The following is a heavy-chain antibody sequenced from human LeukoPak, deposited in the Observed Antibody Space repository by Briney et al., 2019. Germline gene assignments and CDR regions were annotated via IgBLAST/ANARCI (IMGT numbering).Heavy chain of an antibody. V-gene: IGHV4-39*01. CDR3: ARRGALDFWSGYYAFGGWFDP. Sequence: SETLSLTCTVSGGSISSSSYYWGWIRQPPGKGLEWIGNIYYSGGTYYNPPLKSRVTISVDTSKNQFSLNLSSVTAADTAVYYCARRGALDFWSGYYAFGGWFDPWGQGTLVTVSS. CDR1: GGSISSSSYY. CDR2: IYYSGGT. J-gene: IGHJ5*02. D-gene: IGHD3-3*01.